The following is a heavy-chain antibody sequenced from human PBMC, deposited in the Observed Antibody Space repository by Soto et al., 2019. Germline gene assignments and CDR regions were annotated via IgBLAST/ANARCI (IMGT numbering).Heavy chain of an antibody. CDR1: GGTFSSNA. CDR3: ASKDSGGPGEPTDY. CDR2: IIPIFGTA. D-gene: IGHD2-15*01. Sequence: GAAVKGSCKASGGTFSSNASSWVRHAPGQGLEWMGGIIPIFGTANYAQKFQGRVTITADESTSTAYMELSSLRSEDTAVYYCASKDSGGPGEPTDYWGQGTLVTSPQ. J-gene: IGHJ4*02. V-gene: IGHV1-69*13.